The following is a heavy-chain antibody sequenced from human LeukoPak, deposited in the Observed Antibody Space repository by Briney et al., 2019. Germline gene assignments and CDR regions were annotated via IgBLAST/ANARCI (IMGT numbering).Heavy chain of an antibody. CDR1: GFTVSNNY. Sequence: PGGSLRLSCAASGFTVSNNYMSWVRQAPGKGMEWVSGIYSGGSTYYADSVKGRFTISRDNSKNTLYLQMNSLRAEDTAVYYCARPGYFDWLFPNDAFDIWGQGTMVTVSS. D-gene: IGHD3-9*01. CDR2: IYSGGST. J-gene: IGHJ3*02. CDR3: ARPGYFDWLFPNDAFDI. V-gene: IGHV3-53*01.